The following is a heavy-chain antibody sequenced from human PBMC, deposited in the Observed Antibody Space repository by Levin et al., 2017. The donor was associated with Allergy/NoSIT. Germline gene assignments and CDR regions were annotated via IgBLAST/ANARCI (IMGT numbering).Heavy chain of an antibody. J-gene: IGHJ4*02. CDR2: IKSKTDGGST. CDR3: ATEIPNTYYYESSGFDY. V-gene: IGHV3-15*01. CDR1: GFTLSNVW. D-gene: IGHD3-22*01. Sequence: PGGSLRLSCAASGFTLSNVWMSWVRQAPGKGLEWVGRIKSKTDGGSTDYAAPVKGRFTISRDDSKNTLSLQMTSLKTEDTAVYYCATEIPNTYYYESSGFDYWGQGTLVTVSS.